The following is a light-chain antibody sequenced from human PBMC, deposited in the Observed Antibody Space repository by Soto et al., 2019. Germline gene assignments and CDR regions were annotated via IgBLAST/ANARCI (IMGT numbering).Light chain of an antibody. CDR3: SSYTSSSTLV. CDR2: DVS. J-gene: IGLJ1*01. V-gene: IGLV2-14*01. Sequence: QPVLTQPASVSGSPGQSITISCTGPSSDVGGYNYVSWYQQHPGKAPKLMIYDVSNRPSGVSNRFSGSKSGNTASLTISGLQAEDEADYYCSSYTSSSTLVFGTGTKVTVL. CDR1: SSDVGGYNY.